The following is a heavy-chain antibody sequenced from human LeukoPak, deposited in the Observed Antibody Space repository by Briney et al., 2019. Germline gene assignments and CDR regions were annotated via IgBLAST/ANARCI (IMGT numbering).Heavy chain of an antibody. Sequence: GGSLRLSCAASGFTFSSYWMNWVRQAPGQELEWVANIKHDASEIYYVDSVKGRFTISRDNAKNSLYLQMKNLRAEDTAVYYCEGERGDAFDVWGQGTMVTVSS. CDR2: IKHDASEI. CDR3: EGERGDAFDV. J-gene: IGHJ3*01. CDR1: GFTFSSYW. V-gene: IGHV3-7*01.